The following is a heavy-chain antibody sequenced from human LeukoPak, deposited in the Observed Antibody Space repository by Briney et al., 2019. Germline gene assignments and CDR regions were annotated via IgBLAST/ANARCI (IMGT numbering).Heavy chain of an antibody. CDR1: GFTFSSYE. J-gene: IGHJ6*03. D-gene: IGHD5-12*01. CDR2: ISSSGSTI. CDR3: ARVATIYYYYMDV. Sequence: GGSLRLSCAASGFTFSSYEMNWVRQAPGKGLEWVSYISSSGSTIYYADSVKGRFTISRDNAKNSLYLQMNSLRAEDTVVYYCARVATIYYYYMDVWGKGTTVTVSS. V-gene: IGHV3-48*03.